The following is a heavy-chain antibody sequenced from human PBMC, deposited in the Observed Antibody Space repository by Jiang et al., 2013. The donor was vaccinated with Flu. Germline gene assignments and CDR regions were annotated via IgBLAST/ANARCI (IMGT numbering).Heavy chain of an antibody. V-gene: IGHV4-34*01. CDR2: INHSGST. D-gene: IGHD5/OR15-5a*01. J-gene: IGHJ4*02. Sequence: LLKPSETLSLTCAVYGGSFSGYYWSWIRQPPGKGLEWIGEINHSGSTNYNPSLKSRVTISVDTSKNQFSLKLSSVTAADTAVYYCARSMRSVGLARYYFDYWGQGTLVTVSS. CDR3: ARSMRSVGLARYYFDY. CDR1: GGSFSGYY.